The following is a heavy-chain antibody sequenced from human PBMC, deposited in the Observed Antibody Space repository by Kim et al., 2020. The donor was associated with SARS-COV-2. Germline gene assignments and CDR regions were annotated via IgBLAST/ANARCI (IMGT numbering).Heavy chain of an antibody. D-gene: IGHD5-12*01. Sequence: SSSGSTIYDADSVKGRFTISRDNAKNSLYLQMNSLRAEDTAVYYCASWLYWGQGTLVTVSS. J-gene: IGHJ4*02. CDR3: ASWLY. CDR2: SSSGSTI. V-gene: IGHV3-48*03.